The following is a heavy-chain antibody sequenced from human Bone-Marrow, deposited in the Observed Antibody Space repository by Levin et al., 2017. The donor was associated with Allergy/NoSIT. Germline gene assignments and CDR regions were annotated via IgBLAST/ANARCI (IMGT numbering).Heavy chain of an antibody. CDR2: ISYDGSNK. J-gene: IGHJ4*02. CDR3: APLPAGSHYDSSGYYY. D-gene: IGHD3-22*01. Sequence: PGGSLRLSCAASGFTFSSYGMHWVRQAPGKGLEWVAVISYDGSNKYYADSVKGRFTISRDNSKNTLYLQMNSLRAEDTAVYYCAPLPAGSHYDSSGYYYWGQGTLVTVSS. CDR1: GFTFSSYG. V-gene: IGHV3-30*03.